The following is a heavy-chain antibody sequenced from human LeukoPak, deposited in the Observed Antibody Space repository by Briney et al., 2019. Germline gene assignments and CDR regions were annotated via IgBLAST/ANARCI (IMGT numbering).Heavy chain of an antibody. V-gene: IGHV1-18*01. CDR3: ARDSPPNYSDSSGYYSDAFDI. Sequence: GAPVKVSCKASGYTFTSSGLSWVRQAPGQGLEWMGWISAYNGNTNYAQMIQDRVTMTTDTSTSTAYMELRSVRSDDTAVYYCARDSPPNYSDSSGYYSDAFDIWGQGTVVTVSS. CDR1: GYTFTSSG. J-gene: IGHJ3*02. CDR2: ISAYNGNT. D-gene: IGHD3-22*01.